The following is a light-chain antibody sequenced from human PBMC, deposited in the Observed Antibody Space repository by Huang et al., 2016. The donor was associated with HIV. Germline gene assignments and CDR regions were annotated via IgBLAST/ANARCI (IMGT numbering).Light chain of an antibody. CDR2: LGS. Sequence: VVMTQSPLSLPVPPGEPASISCRSSQSLRHRQGLNYLDWYLQKPGQSPQLLIHLGSSRASGVPDRFSGGGSGTDFSLNISRVEAEDAGIYYFMEALQTPYTFGQGTKLEI. CDR3: MEALQTPYT. V-gene: IGKV2-28*01. CDR1: QSLRHRQGLNY. J-gene: IGKJ2*01.